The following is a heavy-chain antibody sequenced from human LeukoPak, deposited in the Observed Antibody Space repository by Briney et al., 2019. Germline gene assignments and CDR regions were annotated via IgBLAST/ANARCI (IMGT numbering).Heavy chain of an antibody. J-gene: IGHJ5*02. V-gene: IGHV1-18*01. CDR3: ARVLGPRYYDFWSGWLWFDP. CDR2: ISAYNGNT. CDR1: GYTFTSYG. D-gene: IGHD3-3*01. Sequence: GASVKVSCKASGYTFTSYGISWVRQAPGQGLEWMEWISAYNGNTNYAQKLQGRVTMTTDTSTSTAYMELRSLRSDDTAVYYCARVLGPRYYDFWSGWLWFDPWGQGTLVTVSS.